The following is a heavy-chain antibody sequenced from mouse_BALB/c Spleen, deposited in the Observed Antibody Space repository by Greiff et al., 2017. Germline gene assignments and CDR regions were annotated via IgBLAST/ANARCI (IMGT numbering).Heavy chain of an antibody. CDR3: ARDLGGYDGRFAY. CDR1: GFTFSDYY. CDR2: ISDGGSYT. Sequence: EVQRVESGGGLVKPGGSLKLSCAASGFTFSDYYMYWVRQTPEKRLEWVATISDGGSYTYYPDSVKGRFTISRDNAKNNLYLQMSSLKSEDTAMYYCARDLGGYDGRFAYWGQGTLVTVSA. D-gene: IGHD2-2*01. V-gene: IGHV5-4*02. J-gene: IGHJ3*01.